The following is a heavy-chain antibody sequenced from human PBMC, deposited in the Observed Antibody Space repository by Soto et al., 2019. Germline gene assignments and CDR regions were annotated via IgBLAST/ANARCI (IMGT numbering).Heavy chain of an antibody. CDR2: IIPIFGTT. D-gene: IGHD3-16*01. J-gene: IGHJ4*02. CDR1: GGTFRSYA. CDR3: ATNNRGSYNFDY. V-gene: IGHV1-69*01. Sequence: QVQLVQSGAEVKKPGSSVKVSCKASGGTFRSYAMSWVRQAPRQGLEAMGGIIPIFGTTNYAPKFKGRLTITADESTSTAYMELSSLRSEDTDVYYCATNNRGSYNFDYWGQGTLVTVSS.